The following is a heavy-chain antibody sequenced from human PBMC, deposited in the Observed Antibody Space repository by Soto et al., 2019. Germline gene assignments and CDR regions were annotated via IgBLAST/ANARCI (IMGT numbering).Heavy chain of an antibody. CDR2: IYWNDDK. J-gene: IGHJ4*02. D-gene: IGHD2-2*01. CDR3: AHRPTNYCIITSCSRYFAH. CDR1: GFSLTTSGVG. Sequence: QITLKESGPTLVKPTQTLTLTCTFSGFSLTTSGVGVGWIRQPPGRALEWLGLIYWNDDKRYSPSLKSRLTITKDTSKNQVVLTMTNMDPVDTATSYCAHRPTNYCIITSCSRYFAHWGQGTLLTVSA. V-gene: IGHV2-5*01.